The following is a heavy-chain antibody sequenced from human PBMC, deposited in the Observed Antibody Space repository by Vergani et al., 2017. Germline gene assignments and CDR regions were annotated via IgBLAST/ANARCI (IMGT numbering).Heavy chain of an antibody. CDR1: GFSILTSEMC. V-gene: IGHV2-70*01. CDR2: IDWNDNK. Sequence: QVTLRESGIALVKPTQTLTLTCTFSGFSILTSEMCVSWISQPPGKALEWLALIDWNDNKYFNTSLKTRLTISKDASKNQVVLTMTNMDPVDTATYYCARIRRRGRSGYDIFDFWGQGILVTVAS. J-gene: IGHJ4*02. D-gene: IGHD5-12*01. CDR3: ARIRRRGRSGYDIFDF.